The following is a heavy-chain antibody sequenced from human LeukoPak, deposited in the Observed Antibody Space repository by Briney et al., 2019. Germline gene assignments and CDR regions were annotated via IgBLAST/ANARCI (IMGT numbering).Heavy chain of an antibody. CDR3: APSTIVGATLGFY. V-gene: IGHV1-24*01. J-gene: IGHJ4*02. CDR1: GYTLTELS. D-gene: IGHD1-26*01. CDR2: FDPEDGET. Sequence: ASVKVSCKVSGYTLTELSMHWVRQAPGKGLEWMGGFDPEDGETIYAQKFQGRVAMTEDTSTDTAYMELSSLRSEDTAVYCCAPSTIVGATLGFYWGQGTLVTVSS.